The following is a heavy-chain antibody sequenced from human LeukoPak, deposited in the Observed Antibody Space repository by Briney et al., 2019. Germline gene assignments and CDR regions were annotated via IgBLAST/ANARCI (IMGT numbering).Heavy chain of an antibody. CDR2: INHSGST. CDR3: ARVRGDYYGSGIGNWFDP. Sequence: SETLSLTCAVYGGSFSSYYWSWIRQPPGKGLEWIGEINHSGSTNYNPSLKSRVTISVDTSKNQFSLKLSSVTAADTAVYYCARVRGDYYGSGIGNWFDPGGQGTLVTVSS. CDR1: GGSFSSYY. V-gene: IGHV4-34*01. J-gene: IGHJ5*02. D-gene: IGHD3-10*01.